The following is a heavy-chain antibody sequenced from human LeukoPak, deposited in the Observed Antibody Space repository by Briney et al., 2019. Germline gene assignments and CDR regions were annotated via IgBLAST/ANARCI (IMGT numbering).Heavy chain of an antibody. Sequence: PGGSLRLSCAASGFTFSSYAMSWVRQAPGKGLEWVSAISGSGGSTYYADSVKGRFTISRDNSKNALYLQMNSLRAEDTAVYYCAKGKYSSGWYYFDYWGQGTLVTVSS. J-gene: IGHJ4*02. CDR3: AKGKYSSGWYYFDY. D-gene: IGHD6-19*01. CDR2: ISGSGGST. CDR1: GFTFSSYA. V-gene: IGHV3-23*01.